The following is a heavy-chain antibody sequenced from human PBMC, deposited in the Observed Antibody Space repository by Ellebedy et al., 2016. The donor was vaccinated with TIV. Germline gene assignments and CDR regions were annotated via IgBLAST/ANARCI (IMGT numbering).Heavy chain of an antibody. D-gene: IGHD1-26*01. Sequence: GESLKISCAASGFTFSIYSMNWVRQAPGKGLEWVSYISSSSSTIYYADSVKGRFTISRDNAKNSLYLQMNSMRDEDTAVYYCARGRGGSYGGNSGYFDYWGQGTLFTVSS. J-gene: IGHJ4*02. CDR1: GFTFSIYS. CDR2: ISSSSSTI. CDR3: ARGRGGSYGGNSGYFDY. V-gene: IGHV3-48*02.